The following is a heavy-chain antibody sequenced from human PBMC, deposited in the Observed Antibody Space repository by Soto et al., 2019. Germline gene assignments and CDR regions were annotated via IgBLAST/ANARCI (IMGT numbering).Heavy chain of an antibody. V-gene: IGHV4-39*01. J-gene: IGHJ6*02. CDR1: GGSISSSSYY. CDR2: IYYSGST. Sequence: PSETLCVTCTVSGGSISSSSYYWGWIRQPPGKGLEWIGSIYYSGSTYYNPSLKSRVTISVDTSKNQFSLKLSSVTAADTAVYYCASSAGWYERKNYYYYYGMDVWGQGTTVTVSS. CDR3: ASSAGWYERKNYYYYYGMDV. D-gene: IGHD6-19*01.